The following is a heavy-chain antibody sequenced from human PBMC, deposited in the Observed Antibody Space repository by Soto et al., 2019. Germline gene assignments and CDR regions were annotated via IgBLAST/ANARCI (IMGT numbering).Heavy chain of an antibody. CDR2: ISAYNGNT. CDR1: GYTFTSYG. J-gene: IGHJ4*02. CDR3: ATLLVRRGGNLGFDY. Sequence: GASVKVSCKASGYTFTSYGISWVRQAPGQGLEWMGWISAYNGNTNYAQKLQGRVTMTEDTSTDTAYMELSSLRSEDTAVYYCATLLVRRGGNLGFDYWGQGTLVTVSS. V-gene: IGHV1-18*01. D-gene: IGHD2-21*01.